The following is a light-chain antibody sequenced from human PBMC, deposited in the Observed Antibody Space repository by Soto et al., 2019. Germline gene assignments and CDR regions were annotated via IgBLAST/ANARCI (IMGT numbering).Light chain of an antibody. Sequence: DIVMTQSPDSLAVSLGERATINCKSSQSVLYSSNNRNYLAWYQQKPGQPPKLLIYWASTRESGVPDRFSGSGSGTDFTLTISSLQAEDVAVYYCLQYYNTPYTFGQGTKLEIE. CDR1: QSVLYSSNNRNY. CDR2: WAS. V-gene: IGKV4-1*01. J-gene: IGKJ2*01. CDR3: LQYYNTPYT.